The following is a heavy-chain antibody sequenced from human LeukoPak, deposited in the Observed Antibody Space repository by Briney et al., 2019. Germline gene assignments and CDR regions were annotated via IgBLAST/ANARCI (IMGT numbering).Heavy chain of an antibody. J-gene: IGHJ4*02. CDR1: GGTFSSYA. D-gene: IGHD1-26*01. CDR2: IIPIFGTA. V-gene: IGHV1-69*13. CDR3: ARRPFGGSYEYFDY. Sequence: ASVKVSCKASGGTFSSYAISWLRQAPGQGLEWMGGIIPIFGTANYAQKFQGRVTITADESTGTAYMELSSLRSEDTAVYYCARRPFGGSYEYFDYWGQGTLVTVSS.